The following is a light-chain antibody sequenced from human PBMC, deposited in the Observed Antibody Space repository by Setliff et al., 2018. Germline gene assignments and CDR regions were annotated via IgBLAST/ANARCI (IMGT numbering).Light chain of an antibody. V-gene: IGLV2-14*01. Sequence: QSALTQPASVSGSPGQSITISCAGTSSDVGAYSHVSWYQQYPGKAPKLMISEVSNRPSGVSYRFSGSKSGNTASLTISGLQAEDEADYYCMSYTTIRTYVFGTGTRSPS. CDR2: EVS. CDR3: MSYTTIRTYV. J-gene: IGLJ1*01. CDR1: SSDVGAYSH.